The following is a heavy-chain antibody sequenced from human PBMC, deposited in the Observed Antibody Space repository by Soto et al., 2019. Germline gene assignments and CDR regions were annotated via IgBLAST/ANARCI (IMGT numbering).Heavy chain of an antibody. D-gene: IGHD3-22*01. CDR1: GGTFSRYA. V-gene: IGHV1-69*01. CDR2: IIPLFGTA. Sequence: QVQLVQSGAEVQKPGSSVRVSCKASGGTFSRYAISWVRQAPGQGLEWMGGIIPLFGTANYAQRFQGRVRITADESTTTAYMELRGLRSEDTAVYYCARGVHLDSGGYYYFYWGQGTLVTVSS. J-gene: IGHJ4*02. CDR3: ARGVHLDSGGYYYFY.